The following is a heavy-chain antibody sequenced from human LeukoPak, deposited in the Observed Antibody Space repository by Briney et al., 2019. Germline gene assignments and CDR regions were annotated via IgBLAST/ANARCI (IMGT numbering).Heavy chain of an antibody. D-gene: IGHD2-21*02. Sequence: GESLKISCKGSGYSFTTYWIGWVRQMPGKGLEWMGIIYPGDSDTRYSPSFQGQVTVSVDKSISTPYLQWSSLKASDTAMYYWARLGPGGACYSDYWGQGTLVTVSS. V-gene: IGHV5-51*01. J-gene: IGHJ4*02. CDR1: GYSFTTYW. CDR2: IYPGDSDT. CDR3: ARLGPGGACYSDY.